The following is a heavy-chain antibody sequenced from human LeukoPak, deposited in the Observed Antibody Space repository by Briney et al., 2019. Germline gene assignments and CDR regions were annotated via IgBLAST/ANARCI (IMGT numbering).Heavy chain of an antibody. CDR1: GGSISSSGHY. J-gene: IGHJ3*01. CDR3: ARDVSNP. V-gene: IGHV4-39*01. CDR2: IYYSGST. Sequence: SETLSLTCTVSGGSISSSGHYWGWIRQPPGKGLEWIGSIYYSGSTYYNPSLKSRVTISVDTSKNQFSLKLSSVTAADTAVYYCARDVSNPWGQGTMVTVSS.